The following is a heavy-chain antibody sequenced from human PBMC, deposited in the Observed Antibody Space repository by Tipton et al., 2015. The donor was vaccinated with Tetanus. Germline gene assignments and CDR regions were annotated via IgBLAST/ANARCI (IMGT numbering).Heavy chain of an antibody. CDR1: GGSVSSSTYY. CDR3: ARIPVGATLDS. D-gene: IGHD1-26*01. J-gene: IGHJ4*02. V-gene: IGHV4-61*01. Sequence: TLSLTCTVSGGSVSSSTYYWSWVRQPPGKGPEWIAYISYSGDTNYNPYLKSRVTILIDTSKNQFSLKVKSVTAADTAVYYWARIPVGATLDSWGQGTLVTVSS. CDR2: ISYSGDT.